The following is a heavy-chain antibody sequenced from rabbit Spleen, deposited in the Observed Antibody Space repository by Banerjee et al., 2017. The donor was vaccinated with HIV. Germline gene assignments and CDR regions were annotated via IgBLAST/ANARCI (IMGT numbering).Heavy chain of an antibody. V-gene: IGHV1S40*01. CDR2: IYPGSSGST. CDR1: GFSFSSTYY. Sequence: QSLEESGGDLVKPGASLTLTCTASGFSFSSTYYMCWVRQAPGKGLEWIACIYPGSSGSTYSANWAKGRFTISKTSSTTVTLQMTSLTAADTATYFCARDTGSSFSTYGMDLWGPGTLVTVS. D-gene: IGHD8-1*01. CDR3: ARDTGSSFSTYGMDL. J-gene: IGHJ6*01.